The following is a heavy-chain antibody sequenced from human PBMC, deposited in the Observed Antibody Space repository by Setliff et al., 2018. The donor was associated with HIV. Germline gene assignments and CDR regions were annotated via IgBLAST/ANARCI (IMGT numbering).Heavy chain of an antibody. V-gene: IGHV4-38-2*02. D-gene: IGHD4-17*01. CDR2: IYHSGAT. J-gene: IGHJ6*03. CDR1: GDSVTTPYY. Sequence: PSETLSLTCTLSGDSVTTPYYWGWIRQPPGKGLEWVGSIYHSGATYFTPFLKSRVTLSVDTSKNQFFLRLTSVSAADTGLYFCARHSPVTTEDYMDVWGKGTTVTVSS. CDR3: ARHSPVTTEDYMDV.